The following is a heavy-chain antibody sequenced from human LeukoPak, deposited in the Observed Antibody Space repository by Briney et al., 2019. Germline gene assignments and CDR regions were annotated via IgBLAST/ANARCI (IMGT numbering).Heavy chain of an antibody. CDR2: IRYDGSNK. V-gene: IGHV3-30*02. CDR1: GFTFSSYG. CDR3: AKQDYYGSGTNRGGYYYYGMDV. J-gene: IGHJ6*02. Sequence: GGSLRLSCAASGFTFSSYGMHWVRQAPGKGLEWVAFIRYDGSNKYYADSVKGRLTISRDNSKNTLYLQMNSLRAEDTAVYYCAKQDYYGSGTNRGGYYYYGMDVWGQGTTVTVSS. D-gene: IGHD3-10*01.